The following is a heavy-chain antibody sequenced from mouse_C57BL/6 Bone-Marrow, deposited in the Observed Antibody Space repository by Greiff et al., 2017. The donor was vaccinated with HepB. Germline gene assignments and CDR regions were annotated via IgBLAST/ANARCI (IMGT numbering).Heavy chain of an antibody. D-gene: IGHD1-1*01. CDR2: IDPSDSYT. Sequence: QVQLQQSGAELVKPGASVKLSCKASGYTFTSYWMQWVKQRPGQGLEWIGEIDPSDSYTNYNQKFKGKATLTVDTSSSTAYMQLSSLTSEDSAVYYCATFTTVVEGYAMDYWGQGTSVTVSS. CDR1: GYTFTSYW. CDR3: ATFTTVVEGYAMDY. V-gene: IGHV1-50*01. J-gene: IGHJ4*01.